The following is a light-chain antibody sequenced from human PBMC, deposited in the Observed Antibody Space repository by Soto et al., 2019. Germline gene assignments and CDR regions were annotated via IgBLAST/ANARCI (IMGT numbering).Light chain of an antibody. CDR2: DVS. J-gene: IGLJ2*01. V-gene: IGLV2-14*01. CDR1: SSDVGGYNY. CDR3: SSYTSSSIVV. Sequence: QSALTQPASVSGSPGQSITISCTGTSSDVGGYNYVSWYQQHPGKAPKLMIYDVSNRPSGVSNRFSGSKSGYTASLTISGLQAEDEADYYCSSYTSSSIVVFGGGTKLTVL.